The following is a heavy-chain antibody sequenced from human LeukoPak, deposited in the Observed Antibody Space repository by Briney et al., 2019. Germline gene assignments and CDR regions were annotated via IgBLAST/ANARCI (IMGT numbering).Heavy chain of an antibody. Sequence: SVKVSCKASGGTFSSYAISWVRQAPGQGLEWMGRIIPILGTANYAQKFQGRVTITTDESTSTAYMELSSLRSEDTAVYYCARDLGYSYGSGFDYWGQGTLVTVSS. CDR2: IIPILGTA. V-gene: IGHV1-69*05. J-gene: IGHJ4*02. CDR3: ARDLGYSYGSGFDY. CDR1: GGTFSSYA. D-gene: IGHD5-18*01.